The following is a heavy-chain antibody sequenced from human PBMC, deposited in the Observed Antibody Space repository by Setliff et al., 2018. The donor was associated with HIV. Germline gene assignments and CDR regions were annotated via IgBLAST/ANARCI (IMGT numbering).Heavy chain of an antibody. J-gene: IGHJ4*03. Sequence: PGESLKISCEASGFTVSSSYMAWVRQAPGKGLEWVSTIYSGGTTYYADSVKGRFTISRDNSKNTLYLQMNSLRVEDTAVYHCARSPQGGYFDYWGQGTLVTVSS. CDR3: ARSPQGGYFDY. CDR1: GFTVSSSY. CDR2: IYSGGTT. V-gene: IGHV3-53*01.